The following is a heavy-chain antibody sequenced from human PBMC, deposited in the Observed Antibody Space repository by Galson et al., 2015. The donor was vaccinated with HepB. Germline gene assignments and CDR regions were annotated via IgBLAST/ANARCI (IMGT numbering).Heavy chain of an antibody. V-gene: IGHV1-18*01. Sequence: SVKVSCKASGFTLNNFPITWLRQAPGQGLEWMGWINPYDGTTDYAPRLQGRLTMTADESTRTAYMELRSLRSDDTAVYYCARLGAAGGFLGFWGQGTLVTVSS. J-gene: IGHJ4*02. CDR1: GFTLNNFP. CDR2: INPYDGTT. CDR3: ARLGAAGGFLGF. D-gene: IGHD6-13*01.